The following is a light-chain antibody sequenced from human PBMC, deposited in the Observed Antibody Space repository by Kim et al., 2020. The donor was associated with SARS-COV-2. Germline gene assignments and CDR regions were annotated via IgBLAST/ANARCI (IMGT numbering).Light chain of an antibody. CDR2: DVN. CDR3: SSYTSSTTWV. V-gene: IGLV2-14*03. J-gene: IGLJ3*02. CDR1: SSDVGGYNY. Sequence: GPSITHSCTGTSSDVGGYNYVSWYQHHPGKAPTLMIYDVNKRPSGVSNRFSGSKSGNTASLTISGLQADDEADYYCSSYTSSTTWVFGGGTKLTVL.